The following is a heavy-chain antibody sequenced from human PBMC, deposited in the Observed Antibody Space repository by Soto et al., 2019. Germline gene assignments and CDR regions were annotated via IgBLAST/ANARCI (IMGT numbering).Heavy chain of an antibody. V-gene: IGHV2-5*02. D-gene: IGHD3-3*01. CDR3: AHRVLRTVFGLVTTTAIYFDF. CDR2: IYWDDYK. CDR1: GFSLTTSGVG. J-gene: IGHJ4*02. Sequence: QITLNESGPTQVKPRQTLTLTCTFSGFSLTTSGVGVGWIRQSPGKAPEWLALIYWDDYKRYSPSLKSRLITTKDTSKNQVVMPIADLDPADTATYYCAHRVLRTVFGLVTTTAIYFDFWGQGTPVAVSS.